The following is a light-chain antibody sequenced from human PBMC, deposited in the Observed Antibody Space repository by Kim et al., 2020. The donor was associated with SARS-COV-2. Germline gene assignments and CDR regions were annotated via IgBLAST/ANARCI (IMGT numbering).Light chain of an antibody. V-gene: IGKV3-11*01. CDR2: DAT. CDR3: QQRTNWPPT. CDR1: ESISSN. Sequence: LSPEESAARFWTASESISSNLVWYQQKPGQAPRLLMYDATNRATAIPVRFSGSGSGTDFTLTITSLEPEDFAVYYCQQRTNWPPTFGQGTRLEIK. J-gene: IGKJ5*01.